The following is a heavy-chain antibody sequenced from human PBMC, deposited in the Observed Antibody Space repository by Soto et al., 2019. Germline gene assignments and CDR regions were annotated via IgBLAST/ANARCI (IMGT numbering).Heavy chain of an antibody. V-gene: IGHV1-18*01. CDR2: ISAYNGNT. Sequence: ASVKVSCKASGYSFTSYGISWVRQAPGQGLEWMGWISAYNGNTKYAQKLQGRVTMTTDTSTDTAYMDLRSLTSDDTAIYYCARAGAAPYYYYGLDVWGQGTTVTVSS. CDR3: ARAGAAPYYYYGLDV. J-gene: IGHJ6*02. D-gene: IGHD3-10*01. CDR1: GYSFTSYG.